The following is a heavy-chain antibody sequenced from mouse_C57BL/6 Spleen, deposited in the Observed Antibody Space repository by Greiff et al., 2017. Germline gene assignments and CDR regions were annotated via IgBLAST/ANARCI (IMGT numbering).Heavy chain of an antibody. Sequence: QVQLQQSGAELVRPGTSVKVSCKASGYAFTNYLIEWVKQRPGQGLEWIGVINPGSGGTNYNEKFKGKATLTADKSSSTAYMQLSSLTSEDSAVYFCARGGNYVFAYWGQGTLVTVSA. CDR3: ARGGNYVFAY. CDR2: INPGSGGT. CDR1: GYAFTNYL. D-gene: IGHD2-1*01. J-gene: IGHJ3*01. V-gene: IGHV1-54*01.